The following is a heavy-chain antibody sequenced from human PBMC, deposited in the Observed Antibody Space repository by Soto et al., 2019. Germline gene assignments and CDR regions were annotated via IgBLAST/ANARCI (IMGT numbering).Heavy chain of an antibody. CDR3: AKGAQAAAVLDH. CDR1: GFTFSLYG. J-gene: IGHJ4*02. V-gene: IGHV3-30*18. D-gene: IGHD6-25*01. Sequence: QVQLLESGGGVVQPGRSLKLSCRTSGFTFSLYGMHWVRQAPGKALAWLAVISFDGKNRYYADSVKGRFTISRDNSKTTLFLQMSSLRPDDTAVYFCAKGAQAAAVLDHWGQGALVTVAS. CDR2: ISFDGKNR.